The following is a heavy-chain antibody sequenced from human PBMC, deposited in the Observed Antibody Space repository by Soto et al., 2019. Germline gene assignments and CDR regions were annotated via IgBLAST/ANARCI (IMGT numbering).Heavy chain of an antibody. V-gene: IGHV4-31*03. J-gene: IGHJ6*02. Sequence: SETLSLTCTVSGGSISSGGYYWSWIRQHPGKGLEWIGYIYYSGSTYYNPSLKSRITISVDTSKNQFSLKLSSVTAADTAVYYCARAPLQGSWSQNLYYYYYGMDVWGQGTTVTVSS. CDR1: GGSISSGGYY. D-gene: IGHD3-10*01. CDR3: ARAPLQGSWSQNLYYYYYGMDV. CDR2: IYYSGST.